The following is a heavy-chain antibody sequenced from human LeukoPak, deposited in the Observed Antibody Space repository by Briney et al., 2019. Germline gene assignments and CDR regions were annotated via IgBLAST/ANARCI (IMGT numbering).Heavy chain of an antibody. V-gene: IGHV4-59*01. J-gene: IGHJ3*02. CDR1: GGYISSYY. CDR2: IWDTEIT. CDR3: ARGLVLATDDAFDI. Sequence: SETLSLTCTVSGGYISSYYWSWIRQPPGKGLDWIGHIWDTEITDYNPSLKSRVTISLDTSKNHFSLKLRSVTAADTALYFCARGLVLATDDAFDIWGQGTLVTVSS. D-gene: IGHD5-12*01.